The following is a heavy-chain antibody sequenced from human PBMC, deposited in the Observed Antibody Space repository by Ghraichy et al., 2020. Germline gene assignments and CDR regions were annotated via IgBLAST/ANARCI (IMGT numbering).Heavy chain of an antibody. CDR1: GYTFTGYY. CDR3: ARGAASQWELEDFDY. D-gene: IGHD1-26*01. CDR2: INPNSGGT. Sequence: ASVKVSCKASGYTFTGYYMHWVRQAPGQGLEWMGWINPNSGGTNYAQKFQGRVTMTRDTSISTAYMELSRLRSDDTAVYYCARGAASQWELEDFDYWGQGTLVTVSS. J-gene: IGHJ4*02. V-gene: IGHV1-2*02.